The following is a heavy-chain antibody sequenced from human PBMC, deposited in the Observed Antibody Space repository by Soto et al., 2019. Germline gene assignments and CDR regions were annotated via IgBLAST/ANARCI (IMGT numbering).Heavy chain of an antibody. J-gene: IGHJ4*02. V-gene: IGHV4-39*01. CDR2: IYYRGIT. CDR3: ARHGSN. CDR1: GVSISNSSYY. Sequence: SETLSLTCTVSGVSISNSSYYWGWIRRPPGKGLEWIGTIYYRGITYYNPSLKSRVTISVDTSKNQFSLKLTSVTAADTAVYYCARHGSNWGQGTMVTVSS.